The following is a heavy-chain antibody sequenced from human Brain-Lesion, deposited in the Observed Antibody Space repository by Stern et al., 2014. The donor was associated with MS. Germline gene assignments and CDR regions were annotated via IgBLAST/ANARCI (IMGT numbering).Heavy chain of an antibody. J-gene: IGHJ6*02. Sequence: QVQLQESGPGLVKPSQTLSLSCTVSGGSISSGGYYWSWIRQPAGKGLEWIGRIFNSGSTSYNPSLKSRVPISIDTPKKQFSLRLNSMTAADTAVYYCARGRVVPGFQYYATDVWGQGTTVIVSS. CDR3: ARGRVVPGFQYYATDV. V-gene: IGHV4-61*02. CDR1: GGSISSGGYY. D-gene: IGHD2-2*01. CDR2: IFNSGST.